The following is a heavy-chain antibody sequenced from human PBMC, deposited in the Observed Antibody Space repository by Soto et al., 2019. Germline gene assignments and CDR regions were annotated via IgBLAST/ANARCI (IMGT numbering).Heavy chain of an antibody. Sequence: PSETLSLTCAVSGGSISGANWWTWVRQPPGKGLEWIGEIYHGGSTSYNPSLKSRVTLSLDKFKNHFSLNLTSVTAAGTAVYYCARLSFSYGVDVWGQGTTVTVSS. V-gene: IGHV4-4*02. CDR1: GGSISGANW. J-gene: IGHJ6*02. CDR2: IYHGGST. CDR3: ARLSFSYGVDV.